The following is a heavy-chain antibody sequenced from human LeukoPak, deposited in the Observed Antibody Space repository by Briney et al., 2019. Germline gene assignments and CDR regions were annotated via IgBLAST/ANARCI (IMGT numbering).Heavy chain of an antibody. CDR3: AKVGATKEVDY. CDR2: MNPNSGNT. J-gene: IGHJ4*02. V-gene: IGHV1-8*03. CDR1: GYTFTSYD. D-gene: IGHD1-26*01. Sequence: GASVKVSCKASGYTFTSYDINWVRQATGQGLEWMGWMNPNSGNTGYAQKFQGRVTITRNTSISTAYMELSSLRSEDTAVYYCAKVGATKEVDYWGQGTLVTVSS.